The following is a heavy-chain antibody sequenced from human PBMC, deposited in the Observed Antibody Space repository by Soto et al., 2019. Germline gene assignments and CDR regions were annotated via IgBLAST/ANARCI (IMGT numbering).Heavy chain of an antibody. CDR3: ARGDYGDNHYYYYCGMDV. CDR2: IWYDGSNK. D-gene: IGHD4-17*01. CDR1: GFTFSSYG. V-gene: IGHV3-33*01. J-gene: IGHJ6*02. Sequence: GGDLRLCCAASGFTFSSYGMHWVRQVPGKGLEWVAVIWYDGSNKYYADSVEGRFTIFRDNSKNTLYLQMNSLIAEDTDVYYCARGDYGDNHYYYYCGMDVWGQGTTVTVSS.